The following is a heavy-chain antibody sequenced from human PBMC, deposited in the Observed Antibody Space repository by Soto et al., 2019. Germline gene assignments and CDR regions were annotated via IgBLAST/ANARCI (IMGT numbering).Heavy chain of an antibody. CDR2: ISYDGSNK. CDR1: GFTFSSYA. J-gene: IGHJ6*02. V-gene: IGHV3-30-3*01. D-gene: IGHD3-3*01. CDR3: ARGPEFGPTIFGVVIHRYYYGMDV. Sequence: HPGGSLRLSCAASGFTFSSYAMHWVRQAPGKGLEWVAVISYDGSNKYYADSVKGRFTISRDNSKNTLYLQMNSLRAEDTAVYYCARGPEFGPTIFGVVIHRYYYGMDVWGQGTTVTVSS.